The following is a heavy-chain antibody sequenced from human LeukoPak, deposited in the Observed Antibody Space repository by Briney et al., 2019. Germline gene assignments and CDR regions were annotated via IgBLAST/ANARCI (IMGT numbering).Heavy chain of an antibody. CDR3: AGLGMGSGWLGAYYYYYGMDV. CDR1: GDSVSSNSAA. D-gene: IGHD6-19*01. Sequence: SQTLSLTCAISGDSVSSNSAAWNWIRQSPSRGLEWLGRTYYRSKWYNDYAVSVKSRITINPDTSKNQFSLQLNSVTPEDTAVYYCAGLGMGSGWLGAYYYYYGMDVWGKGTTVTVSS. V-gene: IGHV6-1*01. J-gene: IGHJ6*04. CDR2: TYYRSKWYN.